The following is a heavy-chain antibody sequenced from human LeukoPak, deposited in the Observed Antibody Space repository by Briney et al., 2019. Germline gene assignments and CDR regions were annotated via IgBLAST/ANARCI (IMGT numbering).Heavy chain of an antibody. D-gene: IGHD2-8*01. CDR2: ISWNSGSI. V-gene: IGHV3-9*01. J-gene: IGHJ3*02. CDR1: GFTFSRHS. CDR3: AKGLIEILDAFDI. Sequence: GGSLRLSCAASGFTFSRHSMNWVRQAPGKGLEWVSGISWNSGSIGYADSVKGRFTISRDNAKNSLYLQMNSLRAEDPALYYCAKGLIEILDAFDIGGKGTMVTASS.